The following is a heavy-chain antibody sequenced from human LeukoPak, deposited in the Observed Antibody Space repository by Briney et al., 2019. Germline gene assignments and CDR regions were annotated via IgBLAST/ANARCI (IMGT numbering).Heavy chain of an antibody. CDR1: GGTFSSYA. Sequence: SVKVSCKASGGTFSSYAISWVRQAPGQGLEWMGGIIPIFGTANYAQKFQGRVTITTDESTSTAYMELSSLRSEDTAVYYCARVLAAAGPDAFDIWGQGTMVTVSS. V-gene: IGHV1-69*05. J-gene: IGHJ3*02. CDR3: ARVLAAAGPDAFDI. CDR2: IIPIFGTA. D-gene: IGHD6-13*01.